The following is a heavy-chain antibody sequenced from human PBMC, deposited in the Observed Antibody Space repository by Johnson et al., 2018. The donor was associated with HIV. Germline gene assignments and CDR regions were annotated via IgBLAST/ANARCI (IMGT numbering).Heavy chain of an antibody. Sequence: VQLVESGGGLAQPWGSLRLSCAASGFTFNTYAMTWVRQAPGQGLEWVSGISASGSSTYYADSVKGRFTISRDNSKNTLFLQMNYLRAKDTAVYYCAKDVFRSFDWLPDSFDVWGQGTVVTGSS. CDR1: GFTFNTYA. CDR2: ISASGSST. J-gene: IGHJ3*01. D-gene: IGHD3-9*01. CDR3: AKDVFRSFDWLPDSFDV. V-gene: IGHV3-23*04.